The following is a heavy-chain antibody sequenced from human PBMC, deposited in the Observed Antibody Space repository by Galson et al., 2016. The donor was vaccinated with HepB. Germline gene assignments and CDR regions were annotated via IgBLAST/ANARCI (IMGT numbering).Heavy chain of an antibody. D-gene: IGHD6-19*01. V-gene: IGHV3-33*01. J-gene: IGHJ4*02. CDR1: GFTFKTYA. CDR3: ARGDPWYSSGWGPDY. Sequence: SLRLSCAASGFTFKTYATHWVRQAPGKGLDWVAVIWHDGSKKYFADSTKGRFTVSRDNSKNTLYLQMNSLSVEDTAVYYCARGDPWYSSGWGPDYWGQGTLVAVSS. CDR2: IWHDGSKK.